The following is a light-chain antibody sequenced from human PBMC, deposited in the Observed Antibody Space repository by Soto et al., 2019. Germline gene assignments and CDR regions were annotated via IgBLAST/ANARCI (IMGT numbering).Light chain of an antibody. J-gene: IGKJ1*01. CDR3: QQYNDWPPT. Sequence: ETLMTQSPATLSLSPGERAALYCRASQSVSSDLAWYQQKPGQAPRLLIYGASTRATGIPARFSGSGSGTEFTLSIGSLQSEDFAVYYCQQYNDWPPTFGQGTKVDIK. CDR2: GAS. CDR1: QSVSSD. V-gene: IGKV3-15*01.